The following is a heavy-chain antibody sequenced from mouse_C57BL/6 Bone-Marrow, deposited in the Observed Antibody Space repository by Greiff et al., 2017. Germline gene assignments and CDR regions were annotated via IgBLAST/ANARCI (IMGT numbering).Heavy chain of an antibody. D-gene: IGHD2-4*01. J-gene: IGHJ4*01. Sequence: LMESEGGLVQPGSSMKLSCTASGFTFSDYYMAWVRQVPEKGLEWVANINYDGSSTYYLDSLKSRFIISRDNAKNILYLQMSSLKSEDTATYYCAILRRYYYAMDYWGQGTSVTVSS. V-gene: IGHV5-16*01. CDR2: INYDGSST. CDR3: AILRRYYYAMDY. CDR1: GFTFSDYY.